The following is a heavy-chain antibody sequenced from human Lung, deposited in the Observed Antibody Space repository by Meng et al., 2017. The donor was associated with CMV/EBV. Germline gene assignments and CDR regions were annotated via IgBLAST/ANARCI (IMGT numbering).Heavy chain of an antibody. D-gene: IGHD4-23*01. J-gene: IGHJ6*02. Sequence: GESLKISCAASDFSFSSYSMNWVRQAPGKGLEWVSSISSTSYTYVYYADSVKGRFTISRANAENSVYLHMNRPRVEDTAVYYCARPLTVDTPLGPYYFAMDVWGQETTVTVSS. CDR3: ARPLTVDTPLGPYYFAMDV. CDR2: ISSTSYTYV. V-gene: IGHV3-21*01. CDR1: DFSFSSYS.